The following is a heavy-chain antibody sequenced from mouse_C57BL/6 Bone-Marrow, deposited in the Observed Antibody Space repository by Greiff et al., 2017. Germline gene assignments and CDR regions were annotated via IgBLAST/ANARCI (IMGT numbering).Heavy chain of an antibody. V-gene: IGHV1-81*01. Sequence: VQLKQSGAELARPGASVKLSCKASGYTFTSYGISWVKQRTGQGLEWIGEIYPRSGNTYYNEKFKGKATLTADKSSSTAYMELRSLTSEDSAVYFCARNRGTTVVAEDYWGQGTTLTVSS. CDR2: IYPRSGNT. J-gene: IGHJ2*01. D-gene: IGHD1-1*01. CDR1: GYTFTSYG. CDR3: ARNRGTTVVAEDY.